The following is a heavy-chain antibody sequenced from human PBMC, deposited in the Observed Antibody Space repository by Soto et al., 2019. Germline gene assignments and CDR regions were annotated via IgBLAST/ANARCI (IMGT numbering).Heavy chain of an antibody. CDR3: ARDGGYCSGGSCYFSVGRWNWFDP. D-gene: IGHD2-15*01. CDR1: GFTFSSYG. V-gene: IGHV3-33*01. J-gene: IGHJ5*02. Sequence: GGSLRLSCAASGFTFSSYGMHWVRQAPGKGLEWVAVIWYDGSNKYYADSVKGRFTISRDNSKNTLYLQMNSLRAEDTAVYYCARDGGYCSGGSCYFSVGRWNWFDPWGQGTLVTVSS. CDR2: IWYDGSNK.